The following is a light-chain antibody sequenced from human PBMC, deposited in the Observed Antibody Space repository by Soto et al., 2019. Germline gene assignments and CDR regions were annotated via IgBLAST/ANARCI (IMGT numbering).Light chain of an antibody. Sequence: EIVMTQSPATLSVSPGERATLSCRASQSVSSNLAWYQQKPGQAPRLLIYGASTRATGIPARFSGSGSGTEFTLTISRLQYEDFAVYYCQQYNNWLLITFGQGTRLEIK. V-gene: IGKV3-15*01. CDR1: QSVSSN. CDR3: QQYNNWLLIT. J-gene: IGKJ5*01. CDR2: GAS.